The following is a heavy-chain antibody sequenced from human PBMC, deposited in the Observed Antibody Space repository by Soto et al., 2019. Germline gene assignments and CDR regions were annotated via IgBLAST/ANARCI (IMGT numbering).Heavy chain of an antibody. CDR3: ARDHFDWLPTNELRWFDP. V-gene: IGHV4-59*01. D-gene: IGHD3-9*01. CDR1: GGSISSYY. CDR2: IYYSGST. J-gene: IGHJ5*02. Sequence: PSETLSLTCTVSGGSISSYYWSWIRQPPGKGLEWIGYIYYSGSTNYNPSLKSRVTISVDTSKNQFSLKLSSVTAADTAVYYCARDHFDWLPTNELRWFDPWGQGTLVTVSS.